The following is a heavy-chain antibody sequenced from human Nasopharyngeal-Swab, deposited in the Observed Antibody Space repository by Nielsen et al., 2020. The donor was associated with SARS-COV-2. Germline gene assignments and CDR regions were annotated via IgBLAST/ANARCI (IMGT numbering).Heavy chain of an antibody. Sequence: GESLKISCAASGFTFSSYGMHWVRQAPGKGLEWVAVISYDGSNKYYADSVKGRFTISRDNSKNTLYLQMNSLRAEDTAVYYCAKLNYYGDYFIWGQGTLVTVSS. CDR3: AKLNYYGDYFI. CDR2: ISYDGSNK. V-gene: IGHV3-30*18. D-gene: IGHD4-17*01. J-gene: IGHJ4*02. CDR1: GFTFSSYG.